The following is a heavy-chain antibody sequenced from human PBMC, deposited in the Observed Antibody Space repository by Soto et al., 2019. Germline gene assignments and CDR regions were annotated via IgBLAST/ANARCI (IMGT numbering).Heavy chain of an antibody. D-gene: IGHD6-6*01. V-gene: IGHV3-48*03. Sequence: PXGSLRLSCAASGFTFSSYEMNWVRQAPGKGLEWVSYISSSGSTIYYADSVKGRFTISRDNAKSSLYLQMNSLRAEDTAVYYCATPQLAPFDYWGQGTLVTVSS. CDR2: ISSSGSTI. CDR3: ATPQLAPFDY. J-gene: IGHJ4*02. CDR1: GFTFSSYE.